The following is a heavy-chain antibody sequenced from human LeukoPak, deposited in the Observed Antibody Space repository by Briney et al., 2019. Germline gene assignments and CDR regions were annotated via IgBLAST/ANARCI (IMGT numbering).Heavy chain of an antibody. Sequence: ASVKVSCKASGYTFTSYGISWVRQAPGQGLEWMGVINPSGGSTSYAQMFQGRVTVTRDTSTGTVYMELSSLRSDDTAVYYCARTITGTTYGAFDIWGQGTMVTVSS. CDR3: ARTITGTTYGAFDI. J-gene: IGHJ3*02. D-gene: IGHD1-7*01. CDR1: GYTFTSYG. CDR2: INPSGGST. V-gene: IGHV1-46*01.